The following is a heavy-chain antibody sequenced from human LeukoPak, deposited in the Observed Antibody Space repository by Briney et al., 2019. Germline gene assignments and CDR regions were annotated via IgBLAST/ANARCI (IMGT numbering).Heavy chain of an antibody. V-gene: IGHV1-2*02. Sequence: ASVNVSFKASVYIFTGYYMHWVRQAPGQGLEWMGWINPNSGGTNYAQNFQGRVTMTRDTSISTVYMELSRLRSDDTAVYYCARDLSWLLDYWGQGTLVTVSS. CDR1: VYIFTGYY. CDR3: ARDLSWLLDY. J-gene: IGHJ4*02. D-gene: IGHD5-12*01. CDR2: INPNSGGT.